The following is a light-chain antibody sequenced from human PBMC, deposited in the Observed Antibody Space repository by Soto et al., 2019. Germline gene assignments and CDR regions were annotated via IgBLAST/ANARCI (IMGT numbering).Light chain of an antibody. CDR2: DAS. CDR3: QQYDNLLALT. Sequence: DLQMTPSPSSLSASVGDRVTITCQASQDISNYLNWYQQKPGKAPKLLIYDASNLETGVPSRFSGSGSGTDFTFTISSLQAEDIATYYCQQYDNLLALTFGGGTKVEIK. J-gene: IGKJ4*01. CDR1: QDISNY. V-gene: IGKV1-33*01.